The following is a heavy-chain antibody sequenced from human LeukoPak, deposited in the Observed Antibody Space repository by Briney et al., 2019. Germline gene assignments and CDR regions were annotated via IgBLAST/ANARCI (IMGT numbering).Heavy chain of an antibody. Sequence: GGSLRLSCAASGFAFDEYAMHWVRQTPGKGLEWVSSITWNSGAIGYADSVKGRFTISRNNAKNSLYLQMNSLRPEDTAFYYCAKDTRVQLGIAAAPGPWGQGTLVTVSS. CDR3: AKDTRVQLGIAAAPGP. CDR1: GFAFDEYA. V-gene: IGHV3-9*01. CDR2: ITWNSGAI. J-gene: IGHJ5*02. D-gene: IGHD6-13*01.